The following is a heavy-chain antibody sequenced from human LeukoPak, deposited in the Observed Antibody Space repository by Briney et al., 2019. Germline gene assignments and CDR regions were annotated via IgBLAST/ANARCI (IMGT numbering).Heavy chain of an antibody. CDR2: INSKTDGRTT. CDR1: GFTFSNAW. V-gene: IGHV3-15*01. CDR3: TADQEDDP. J-gene: IGHJ5*02. Sequence: GGSLRLSCAASGFTFSNAWMSWVRQAPGKGLELVGRINSKTDGRTTDYAAPVQGRITISRDDSKNTLYLQMNSLKTEDTAVYYCTADQEDDPWRQETVVTVSS.